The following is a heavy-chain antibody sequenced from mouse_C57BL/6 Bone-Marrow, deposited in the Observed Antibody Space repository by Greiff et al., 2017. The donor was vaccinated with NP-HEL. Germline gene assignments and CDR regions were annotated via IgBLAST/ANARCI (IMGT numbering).Heavy chain of an antibody. Sequence: VHLVESGAELARPGASVKMSCKASGYTFTSYTMHWVKQRPGQGLEWIGYINPSSGYTKYNQKFKDKATLTADKSSSTAYMQLSSLTSEDSAVYYCARYGNFYFDYWGQGTTLTVSS. CDR2: INPSSGYT. V-gene: IGHV1-4*01. CDR1: GYTFTSYT. CDR3: ARYGNFYFDY. D-gene: IGHD2-1*01. J-gene: IGHJ2*01.